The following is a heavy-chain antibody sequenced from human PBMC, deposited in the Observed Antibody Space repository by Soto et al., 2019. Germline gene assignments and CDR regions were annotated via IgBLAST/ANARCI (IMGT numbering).Heavy chain of an antibody. CDR1: GYTFTSYA. CDR3: ARDAYYGSGSQPPGY. J-gene: IGHJ4*02. CDR2: INAGNGNT. V-gene: IGHV1-3*01. Sequence: QVQLVQSGAEVKKPGASVKVSCKASGYTFTSYAMHWVRQAPGQRLEWMGWINAGNGNTKYSQKFQGRVTITRDTSASTAYMELSSLRSEDTAVYYCARDAYYGSGSQPPGYWGQGTLVTVSS. D-gene: IGHD3-10*01.